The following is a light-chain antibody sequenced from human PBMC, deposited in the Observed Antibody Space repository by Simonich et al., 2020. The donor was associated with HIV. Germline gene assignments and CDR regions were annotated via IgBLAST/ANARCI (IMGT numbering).Light chain of an antibody. CDR3: LLYSSGAQPWV. Sequence: QVVVTQEPSLTVSPGGTATLTCGSSTGAVTSGHYPYWFQQKPGQAPRTLIYDTSKKHSWTPARFSGSILGGKAALTLSGAQPEDEAEYYCLLYSSGAQPWVFGGGTKLTVL. CDR2: DTS. J-gene: IGLJ3*02. CDR1: TGAVTSGHY. V-gene: IGLV7-46*01.